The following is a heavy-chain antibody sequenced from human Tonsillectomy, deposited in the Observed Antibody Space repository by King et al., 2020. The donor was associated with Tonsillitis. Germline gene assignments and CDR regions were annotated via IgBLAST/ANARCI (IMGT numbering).Heavy chain of an antibody. CDR2: ILYTVRT. CDR3: ARHLNIMGAPDHAFDM. CDR1: GCSIGSGRYV. Sequence: QLQESGPGLVKPSETLSLTCTVSGCSIGSGRYVLGLLRQSPGNGREWIEAILYTVRTHHNPSLQRRVTVSLGTAKNQFSLRHSSLTASDTAVYYCARHLNIMGAPDHAFDMWGQGTMVTVSS. D-gene: IGHD1-26*01. J-gene: IGHJ3*02. V-gene: IGHV4-39*01.